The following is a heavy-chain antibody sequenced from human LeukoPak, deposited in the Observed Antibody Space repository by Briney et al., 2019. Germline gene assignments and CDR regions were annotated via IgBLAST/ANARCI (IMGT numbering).Heavy chain of an antibody. V-gene: IGHV1-18*01. Sequence: ASVKVSCKASGYTFTSYGISWVRQAPGQGLEWMGWISAYNGNTNYAQKLQGRVTMTTDTSTSTAYMELRSLRSDDTAVNYCARGNDFWSGYRGGNWFDPWGQGTLVTVSS. CDR1: GYTFTSYG. CDR2: ISAYNGNT. J-gene: IGHJ5*02. D-gene: IGHD3-3*01. CDR3: ARGNDFWSGYRGGNWFDP.